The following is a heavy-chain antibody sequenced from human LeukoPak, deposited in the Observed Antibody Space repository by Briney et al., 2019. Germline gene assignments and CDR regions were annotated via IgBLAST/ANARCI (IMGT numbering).Heavy chain of an antibody. CDR1: GYSFTSYW. V-gene: IGHV5-51*01. J-gene: IGHJ6*03. CDR2: IYPGDSDT. CDR3: ARQQVYGITAAGPAISYYYYYMDV. D-gene: IGHD6-13*01. Sequence: GESLKISCKGSGYSFTSYWIGWVRQMPGKGLEWMGIIYPGDSDTRYSPSFQGQVTISADKSISTAYLQWSSLKASDTAMYYCARQQVYGITAAGPAISYYYYYMDVWGKGATVTISS.